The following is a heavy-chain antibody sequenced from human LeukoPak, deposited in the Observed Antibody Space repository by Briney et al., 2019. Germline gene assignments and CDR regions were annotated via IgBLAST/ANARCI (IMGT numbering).Heavy chain of an antibody. CDR2: IYYSGST. CDR3: ARESVIVRNLDY. J-gene: IGHJ4*02. Sequence: PSETLSLTCTVSGGSISSGGYYWSWIRQHPGKGLEWIGYIYYSGSTYYNPSLKSRVTISVDTSKNQFSLKPSSVTAADTAVYYCARESVIVRNLDYWGQGTLVTVSS. V-gene: IGHV4-31*03. CDR1: GGSISSGGYY. D-gene: IGHD2-21*01.